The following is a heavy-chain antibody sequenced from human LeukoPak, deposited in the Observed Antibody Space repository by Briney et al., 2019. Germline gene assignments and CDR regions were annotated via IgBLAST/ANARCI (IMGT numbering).Heavy chain of an antibody. CDR3: ARVGVLWFGELPPDDY. Sequence: GGSLRLSCAASGFTFSSYSMNWVRQAPGKGLEWVSSISSSSSYIYYADSVKGRFTISRDNAKNSLYLQMNSLRAEDTAVYYCARVGVLWFGELPPDDYWGQGTLVTVSS. D-gene: IGHD3-10*01. CDR1: GFTFSSYS. V-gene: IGHV3-21*01. CDR2: ISSSSSYI. J-gene: IGHJ4*02.